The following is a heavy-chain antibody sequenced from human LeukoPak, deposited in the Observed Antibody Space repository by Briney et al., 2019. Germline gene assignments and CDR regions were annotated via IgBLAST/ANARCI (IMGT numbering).Heavy chain of an antibody. CDR2: IYSGGTT. V-gene: IGHV3-66*01. J-gene: IGHJ4*02. Sequence: PGGSLRLSCAASGFTVSSNYMSWVRQAPGKGLEWVSVIYSGGTTYYADSVKGRFTISRDNSKNTLYLQMNSLRVEDTAVYYCARDSGAVGTSDYWGQGTLVTVSS. CDR1: GFTVSSNY. D-gene: IGHD6-13*01. CDR3: ARDSGAVGTSDY.